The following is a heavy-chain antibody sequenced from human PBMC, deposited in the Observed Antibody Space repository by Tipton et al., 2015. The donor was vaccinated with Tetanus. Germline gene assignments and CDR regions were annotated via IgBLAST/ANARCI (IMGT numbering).Heavy chain of an antibody. V-gene: IGHV3-11*01. CDR2: IRSKGDTI. CDR1: LGDYY. J-gene: IGHJ5*02. Sequence: LGDYYMSWVRQAPGKGLEWVSYIRSKGDTIYYADSVKGRFTISRDNPKNMLYLQMNSLRAEDTAVYYCAKDRAAGGPGASWGQGTLVTVSS. D-gene: IGHD6-13*01. CDR3: AKDRAAGGPGAS.